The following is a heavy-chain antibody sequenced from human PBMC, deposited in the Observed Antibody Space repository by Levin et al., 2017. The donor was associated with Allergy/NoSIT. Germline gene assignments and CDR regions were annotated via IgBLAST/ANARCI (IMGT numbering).Heavy chain of an antibody. CDR3: ARLYGAGTGDY. V-gene: IGHV1-46*01. CDR1: GYTFTSYY. J-gene: IGHJ4*02. D-gene: IGHD3-10*01. CDR2: INPSDGGT. Sequence: ASVKVSCKTSGYTFTSYYVHWLRQAPGQGLQWMGIINPSDGGTSYAQNFQGRVTMTRDTSTSTFYMELSSLRFEDTAVYYCARLYGAGTGDYWGQGTQVTVSS.